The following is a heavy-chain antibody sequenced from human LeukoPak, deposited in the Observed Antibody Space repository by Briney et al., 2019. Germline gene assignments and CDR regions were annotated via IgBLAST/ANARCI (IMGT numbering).Heavy chain of an antibody. CDR2: INRDGSST. CDR1: GFTFSSYW. V-gene: IGHV3-74*01. CDR3: ARGVVVPAAIYYYGMDV. Sequence: GGSLRLSCAASGFTFSSYWMHWVRQAPGKGLVWVSRINRDGSSTSYADSVKGRFTISRDNAKNTLYLQMNSLRAEDTAVYYCARGVVVPAAIYYYGMDVWGQGTTVTVSS. D-gene: IGHD2-2*01. J-gene: IGHJ6*02.